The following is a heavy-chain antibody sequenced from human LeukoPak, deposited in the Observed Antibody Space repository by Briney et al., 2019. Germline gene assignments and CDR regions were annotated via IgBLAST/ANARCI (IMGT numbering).Heavy chain of an antibody. CDR2: IDPDGSDI. V-gene: IGHV3-7*02. CDR3: ARRQGDGFDI. J-gene: IGHJ3*02. CDR1: GLTTRNSW. Sequence: GGSLRLSCAVSGLTTRNSWMSWVRQAPGKGLEWVANIDPDGSDIYYVDSVKGRFTVSRDNAKNSLYLQMNSLRVEDTAVYYCARRQGDGFDIWGQGTMVTVSS.